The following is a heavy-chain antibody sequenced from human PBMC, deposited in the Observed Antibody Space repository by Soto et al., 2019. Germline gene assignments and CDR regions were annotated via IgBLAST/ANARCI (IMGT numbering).Heavy chain of an antibody. J-gene: IGHJ6*02. D-gene: IGHD2-2*01. CDR3: ATRRDAAYYYYGMDV. Sequence: VGSLRLSCAASGFTFSAYAMSWVRQAPGKGLEWVSAISGSGGSTYYADSVKGRFTTSRDNSKNTLFLQMNSLRAEDTAVYYCATRRDAAYYYYGMDVWGQGTTVTVSS. CDR2: ISGSGGST. V-gene: IGHV3-23*01. CDR1: GFTFSAYA.